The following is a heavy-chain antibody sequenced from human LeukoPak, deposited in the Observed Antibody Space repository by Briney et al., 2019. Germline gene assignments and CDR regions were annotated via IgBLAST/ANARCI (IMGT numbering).Heavy chain of an antibody. CDR1: GGSTINYF. J-gene: IGHJ4*02. D-gene: IGHD3-10*01. CDR2: IYSSGTT. V-gene: IGHV4-4*07. Sequence: SETLSLTCTVSGGSTINYFRSWIRQPAGKGLEWIGHIYSSGTTHYNPSLNNRVTISLDASTSQFSLHLNSVTAADTAVYFCARAEGFGSGAYTLDYWGQGILVTVSS. CDR3: ARAEGFGSGAYTLDY.